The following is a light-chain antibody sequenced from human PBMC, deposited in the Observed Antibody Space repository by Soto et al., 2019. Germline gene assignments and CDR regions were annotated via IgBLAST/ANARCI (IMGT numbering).Light chain of an antibody. CDR1: QSVSSNY. Sequence: EIVLTQSTGTLSLSPGERATLSCRASQSVSSNYLAWYQQKPGQAPRLLIYGASSRATGIPDRFSGTGSGTDFTLTISRLEPEDFAVYYCQLYGSSPGTFGQGTKVDIK. CDR3: QLYGSSPGT. CDR2: GAS. J-gene: IGKJ1*01. V-gene: IGKV3-20*01.